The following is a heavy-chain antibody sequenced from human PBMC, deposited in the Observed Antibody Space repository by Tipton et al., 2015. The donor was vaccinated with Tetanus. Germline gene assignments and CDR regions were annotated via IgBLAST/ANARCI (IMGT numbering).Heavy chain of an antibody. CDR2: ISVRGSHI. Sequence: SLRLSCAASGFTFSNYAMAWVRQAPGKGLEWVSGISVRGSHIYYADSVKGRCAVSRDNSKNTVYLQMNSLSAEDTAVYYCARDGDTSGHYGIFDSWGQGTLLIVSS. J-gene: IGHJ4*02. V-gene: IGHV3-23*01. D-gene: IGHD3-22*01. CDR3: ARDGDTSGHYGIFDS. CDR1: GFTFSNYA.